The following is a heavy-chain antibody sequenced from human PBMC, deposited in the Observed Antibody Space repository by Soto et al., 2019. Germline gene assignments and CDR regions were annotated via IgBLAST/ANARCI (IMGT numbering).Heavy chain of an antibody. CDR3: ARGGIDIVVVPAALSDNWFDP. J-gene: IGHJ5*02. CDR1: GYTFTGYY. Sequence: ASVKVSCNASGYTFTGYYMHWVRQAPGQGLEWMGWINPNSGGTNYAQKFQGWVTMTRDTSISTAYMELSRLRSDDTAVYYCARGGIDIVVVPAALSDNWFDPWGQGTLVTVSS. V-gene: IGHV1-2*04. D-gene: IGHD2-2*01. CDR2: INPNSGGT.